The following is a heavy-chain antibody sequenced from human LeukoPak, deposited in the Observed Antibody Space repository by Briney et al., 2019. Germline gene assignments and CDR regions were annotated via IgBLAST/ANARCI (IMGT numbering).Heavy chain of an antibody. J-gene: IGHJ6*03. Sequence: GGSLRLSCAASGFAFSNYWLHWVRQAPGKGLVWVARINAHGSSTNYADSVKGRFTISRDNAKNTLYLQMTSLSAEDTAVYYALAGYYYYYMDVWGKGTTVTVSS. CDR3: LAGYYYYYMDV. CDR1: GFAFSNYW. V-gene: IGHV3-74*01. D-gene: IGHD6-13*01. CDR2: INAHGSST.